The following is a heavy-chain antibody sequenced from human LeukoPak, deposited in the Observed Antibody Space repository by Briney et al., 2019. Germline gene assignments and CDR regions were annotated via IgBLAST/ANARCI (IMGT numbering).Heavy chain of an antibody. CDR2: NYYSWST. CDR1: RGSVNRRGYF. V-gene: IGHV4-31*03. J-gene: IGHJ4*02. CDR3: ASSGHSGYEFVY. D-gene: IGHD5-12*01. Sequence: SDTLSLTYTVSRGSVNRRGYFWSLIRQHPGKGLEWIGYNYYSWSTYYNPSLKSRLSISMDTSKIQFSLNLSSVTGADTVVYYCASSGHSGYEFVYWGQGTLVTVSS.